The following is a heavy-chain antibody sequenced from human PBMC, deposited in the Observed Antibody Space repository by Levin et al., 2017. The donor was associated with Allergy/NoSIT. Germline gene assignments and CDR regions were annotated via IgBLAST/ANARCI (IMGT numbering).Heavy chain of an antibody. Sequence: SETLSLTCTVSGGSVNSYYWSWIRQPPGKGLEYVGYISYSGSTHYNPSLRSRVSMSVDRSNNLLSLDLSSVTAADTAVYFCTRITPGGASFNYWGQGTLVTVSS. CDR2: ISYSGST. V-gene: IGHV4-59*02. J-gene: IGHJ4*02. CDR1: GGSVNSYY. CDR3: TRITPGGASFNY. D-gene: IGHD3-10*01.